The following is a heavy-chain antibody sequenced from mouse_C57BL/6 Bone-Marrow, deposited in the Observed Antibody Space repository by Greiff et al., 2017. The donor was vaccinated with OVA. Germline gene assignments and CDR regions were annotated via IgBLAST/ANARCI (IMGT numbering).Heavy chain of an antibody. CDR1: GFNIKDDY. CDR2: IDPENGDT. V-gene: IGHV14-4*01. Sequence: EVKLMESGAELVRPGASVKLSCTASGFNIKDDYMHWVKQRPEQGLEWIGWIDPENGDTEYASKFQGKATITADTSSNTAYLQLSSLTSEDTAVYYCTSYDGYYNAWFAYWGQGTLVTVSA. CDR3: TSYDGYYNAWFAY. D-gene: IGHD2-3*01. J-gene: IGHJ3*01.